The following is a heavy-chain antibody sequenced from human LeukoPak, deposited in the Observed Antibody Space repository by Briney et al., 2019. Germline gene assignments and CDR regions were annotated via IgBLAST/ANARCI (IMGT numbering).Heavy chain of an antibody. CDR2: VYHSGGT. Sequence: SETLSLTCTVSGGSISSSNWWSWVRQSPGKGLEWIGQVYHSGGTIYNPSLKSRVTMSVDTSKNQFSLKLSSVTAADTAVYYCAREGGGLAAAVHWGQGTLVTVSS. CDR3: AREGGGLAAAVH. J-gene: IGHJ4*02. V-gene: IGHV4-4*02. D-gene: IGHD6-13*01. CDR1: GGSISSSNW.